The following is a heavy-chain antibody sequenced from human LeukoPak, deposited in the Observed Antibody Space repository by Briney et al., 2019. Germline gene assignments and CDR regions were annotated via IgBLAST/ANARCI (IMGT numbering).Heavy chain of an antibody. V-gene: IGHV1-3*01. CDR1: GYTFTSYA. CDR2: INAGNGNT. Sequence: ASVKVSCTASGYTFTSYAMHWVRQAPGQRLEWMGWINAGNGNTKYSQKFQGRVTITRDTSASTAYMELSSLRSEDTAVYYCARATIFGVPTYDYWGQGTLVTVSS. CDR3: ARATIFGVPTYDY. J-gene: IGHJ4*02. D-gene: IGHD3-3*01.